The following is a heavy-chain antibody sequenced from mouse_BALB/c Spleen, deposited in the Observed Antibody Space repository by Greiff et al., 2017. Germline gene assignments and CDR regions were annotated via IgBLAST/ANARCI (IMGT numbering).Heavy chain of an antibody. Sequence: LVKPGASVKVSCKASGYSFTDYNMYLVKQSHGKSLEWIGYIDPYNGGTSYNQKCKGKATLTVDKSSSTAFMHLNSLTSEDSAVYYCASGDYDAWFAYWGQGTLVTVSA. CDR1: GYSFTDYN. J-gene: IGHJ3*01. CDR2: IDPYNGGT. D-gene: IGHD2-4*01. V-gene: IGHV1S135*01. CDR3: ASGDYDAWFAY.